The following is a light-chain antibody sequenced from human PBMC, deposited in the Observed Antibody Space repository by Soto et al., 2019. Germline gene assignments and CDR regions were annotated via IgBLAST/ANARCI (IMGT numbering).Light chain of an antibody. CDR2: GAS. CDR1: QSVGNN. J-gene: IGKJ5*01. V-gene: IGKV3-15*01. CDR3: QQRHNWRDT. Sequence: EIVMTQSPATLSVSPGERATLSCRASQSVGNNLAWYRQKSGQAPRLLIYGASTRATGIPARFSGSGSGTDFTLTISSLEPEDFAVYYCQQRHNWRDTFGQGTRLEI.